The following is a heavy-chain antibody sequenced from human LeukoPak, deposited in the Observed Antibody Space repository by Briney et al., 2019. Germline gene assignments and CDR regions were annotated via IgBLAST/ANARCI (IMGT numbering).Heavy chain of an antibody. CDR2: IYTSGST. D-gene: IGHD3-3*01. J-gene: IGHJ4*02. CDR3: ARDFWN. V-gene: IGHV4-61*02. CDR1: GGSISSGSYY. Sequence: SETLSLTCTVSGGSISSGSYYWSWIRQPAGKGLEWIGRIYTSGSTNYNPSLKSRVTTSVDTSKNQFSLKLSSVTAADTAVYYCARDFWNWGQGTLVTVSS.